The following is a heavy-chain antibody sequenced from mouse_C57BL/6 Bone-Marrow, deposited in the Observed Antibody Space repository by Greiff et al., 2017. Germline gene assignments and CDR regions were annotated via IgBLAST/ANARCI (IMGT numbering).Heavy chain of an antibody. V-gene: IGHV1-72*01. J-gene: IGHJ3*01. CDR3: AREGLLRY. Sequence: VQLQQPGAELVKPGASVKLSCKASGYTFTSYWMHWVKQRPGRGLEWIGRIDPNRGGTKYNEKFKSKATLTVDKPSSTAYMQLSSLTSEDAAGYYCAREGLLRYWGQGTLVTVSA. CDR2: IDPNRGGT. CDR1: GYTFTSYW. D-gene: IGHD1-1*01.